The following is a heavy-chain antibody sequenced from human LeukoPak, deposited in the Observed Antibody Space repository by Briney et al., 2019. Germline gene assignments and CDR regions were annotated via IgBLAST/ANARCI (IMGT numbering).Heavy chain of an antibody. Sequence: EGSLRLSCAASGFTFSNYGMSWVRQAPGKGLEWVSGISGSGDSTFYADSVKGRFTISRDNSKNTRYLQMNSLRAEDTAVYYCAKTYYSSRAHYYYYYYMDVWGKGTTVTISS. CDR1: GFTFSNYG. CDR3: AKTYYSSRAHYYYYYYMDV. V-gene: IGHV3-23*01. D-gene: IGHD3-10*01. J-gene: IGHJ6*03. CDR2: ISGSGDST.